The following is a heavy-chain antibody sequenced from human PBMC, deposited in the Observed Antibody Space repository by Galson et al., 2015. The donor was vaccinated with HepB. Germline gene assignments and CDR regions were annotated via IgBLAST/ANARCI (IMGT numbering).Heavy chain of an antibody. CDR3: ARDSGYSSSYVVVGYFDY. CDR1: GFTFSSYA. Sequence: SLRLSCAASGFTFSSYAMHWVRQAPGKGLEWVAVISYDGSNKYYADSVKGRFTISRDNSKNTLYLQMNSLRAEDTAVYYCARDSGYSSSYVVVGYFDYWGQGTLVTVSS. CDR2: ISYDGSNK. V-gene: IGHV3-30-3*01. D-gene: IGHD6-13*01. J-gene: IGHJ4*02.